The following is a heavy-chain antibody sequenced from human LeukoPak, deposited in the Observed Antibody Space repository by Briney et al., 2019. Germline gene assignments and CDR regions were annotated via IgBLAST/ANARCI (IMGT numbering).Heavy chain of an antibody. Sequence: PSETLSLTCAVYGGSFSGYYWSWIRQPPGKGLEWIGKINHSGSTNYNPSLKSRVTISVDTSKNQFSLKLSSVTAADTAVYYCARAPGSSGYYLRGWFDPWGQGTLVTVSS. D-gene: IGHD3-22*01. CDR3: ARAPGSSGYYLRGWFDP. J-gene: IGHJ5*02. V-gene: IGHV4-34*01. CDR2: INHSGST. CDR1: GGSFSGYY.